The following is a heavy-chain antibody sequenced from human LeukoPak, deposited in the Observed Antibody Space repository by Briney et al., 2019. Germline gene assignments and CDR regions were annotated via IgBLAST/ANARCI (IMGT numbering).Heavy chain of an antibody. CDR1: GGSISSSSYY. J-gene: IGHJ4*02. Sequence: SETLSLTCTVSGGSISSSSYYWGWIRQPPGKGLEWIGSIYYSGSTYYNPSLKSRVTISVDTSKNQFSLKLSSVTAADTAVYYCARDRRPMTTKSGFDYWGQGTLVTVSS. V-gene: IGHV4-39*07. D-gene: IGHD4-11*01. CDR2: IYYSGST. CDR3: ARDRRPMTTKSGFDY.